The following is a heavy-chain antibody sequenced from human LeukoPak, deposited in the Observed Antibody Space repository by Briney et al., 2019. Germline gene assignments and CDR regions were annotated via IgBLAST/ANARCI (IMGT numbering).Heavy chain of an antibody. CDR3: ARKPYGSGSYYKTSNGAFDI. CDR2: IIPIFGTA. Sequence: ASVKVSCKASGGTFSSYAISWVRQAPGQGLEWMGGIIPIFGTANYAQKFQGRVTITADKSTSTAYMELSSLRSEDTAVYYCARKPYGSGSYYKTSNGAFDIWGQGTMVTVSS. CDR1: GGTFSSYA. V-gene: IGHV1-69*06. D-gene: IGHD3-10*01. J-gene: IGHJ3*02.